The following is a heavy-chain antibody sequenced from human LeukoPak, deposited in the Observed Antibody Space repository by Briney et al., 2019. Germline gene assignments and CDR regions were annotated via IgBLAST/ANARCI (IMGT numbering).Heavy chain of an antibody. CDR1: GYTFSSYH. V-gene: IGHV1-46*01. J-gene: IGHJ4*02. CDR2: INPSFNPGVDVT. CDR3: ARAWESIAGYYFDY. D-gene: IGHD1-26*01. Sequence: ASVKVSCKASGYTFSSYHIHWVRQAPGQGLEWMGKINPSFNPGVDVTSYAQKFQGRVTMTRDISTNTVFMELSSLTSEDTAVYYCARAWESIAGYYFDYWGQGTLVTVSS.